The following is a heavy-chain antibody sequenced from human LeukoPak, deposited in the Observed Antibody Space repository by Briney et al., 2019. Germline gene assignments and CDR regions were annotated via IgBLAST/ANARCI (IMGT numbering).Heavy chain of an antibody. J-gene: IGHJ6*03. CDR3: ARDDSRPPYYYYMDV. D-gene: IGHD3-22*01. CDR2: INPNHGDT. CDR1: GGTFSSYA. V-gene: IGHV1-18*01. Sequence: VASVKVSCKASGGTFSSYAISWVRQAPGQGLEWMGWINPNHGDTNYAQKLQGRVTMTTDTSTSTAYMELRSLRSDDTAVYYCARDDSRPPYYYYMDVWGKGTTVTVSS.